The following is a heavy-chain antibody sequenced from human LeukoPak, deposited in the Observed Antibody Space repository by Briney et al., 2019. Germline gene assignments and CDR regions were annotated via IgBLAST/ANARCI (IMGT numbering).Heavy chain of an antibody. CDR2: IYTSGST. CDR1: GGSISSGSYY. CDR3: AREEVRGAYFDY. D-gene: IGHD3-10*01. Sequence: SETLSLTCTVSGGSISSGSYYWSWIRQPAGKGLEWIGRIYTSGSTNYNPSLKSRVSMSVDTSKNQFSLKLSSVTAADTAVYYCAREEVRGAYFDYWGQGTLVTVSS. J-gene: IGHJ4*02. V-gene: IGHV4-61*02.